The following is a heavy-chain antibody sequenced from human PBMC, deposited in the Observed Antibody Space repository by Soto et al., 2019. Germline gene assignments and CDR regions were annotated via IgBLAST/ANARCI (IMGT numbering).Heavy chain of an antibody. CDR3: ARGGYMDV. CDR2: IFPGDSDT. Sequence: LGESLKISCKGSGYSFTKYWIAWVRQMPGKGLEWMGIIFPGDSDTRYSPSFQGQVTISADRSITTAYLQWSRLKASDTAMYYCARGGYMDVWGKGTTVTVSS. CDR1: GYSFTKYW. J-gene: IGHJ6*03. V-gene: IGHV5-51*01.